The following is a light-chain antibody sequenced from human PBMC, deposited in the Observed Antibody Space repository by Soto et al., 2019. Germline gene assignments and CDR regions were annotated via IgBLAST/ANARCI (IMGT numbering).Light chain of an antibody. CDR1: QSISSW. Sequence: DIQMTQSPSTLSASVGDRVTITCRASQSISSWLAWYQQKPGKAPKLLIYDASSLESGVPSRFSGSGSGTEFTLTMIRLQPDDFATYYCQQYNSYSRTFGQGTKVEIK. CDR2: DAS. J-gene: IGKJ1*01. CDR3: QQYNSYSRT. V-gene: IGKV1-5*01.